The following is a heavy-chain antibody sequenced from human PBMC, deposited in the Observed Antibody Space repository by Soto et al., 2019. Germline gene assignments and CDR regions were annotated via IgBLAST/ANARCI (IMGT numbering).Heavy chain of an antibody. V-gene: IGHV4-31*03. Sequence: SETLSLTCTVSGGSISSGGYYWSWIRQHPGKGLEWIGYIYYSGSIYYNPSLKSRVTISVDTSKNQFSLKLSSVTAADTAVYYCARDKVYYYDSSGCFDYWGQGTLVTVS. D-gene: IGHD3-22*01. CDR1: GGSISSGGYY. CDR2: IYYSGSI. J-gene: IGHJ4*02. CDR3: ARDKVYYYDSSGCFDY.